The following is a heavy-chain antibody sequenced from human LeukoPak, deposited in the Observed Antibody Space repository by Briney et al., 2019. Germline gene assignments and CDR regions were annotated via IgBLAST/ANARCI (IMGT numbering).Heavy chain of an antibody. CDR3: ARIPYSSSLTDAFDI. CDR1: GFSFRSYS. V-gene: IGHV3-21*01. J-gene: IGHJ3*02. CDR2: ISSSSTYI. Sequence: GGSLRLSCAASGFSFRSYSMNWVRQAPGKGLEWVSFISSSSTYIYYADSMKGRFTISRDNAKNSLFLQMNSLRGEDTAVYYCARIPYSSSLTDAFDIWGQGTMVTVYS. D-gene: IGHD6-6*01.